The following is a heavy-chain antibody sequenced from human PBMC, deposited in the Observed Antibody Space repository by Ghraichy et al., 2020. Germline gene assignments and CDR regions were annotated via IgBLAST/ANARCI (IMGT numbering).Heavy chain of an antibody. J-gene: IGHJ6*03. CDR3: ARDGSVTPYDFWSGYYSFTYYYYYYYMDV. CDR2: ISAYNGNT. D-gene: IGHD3-3*01. V-gene: IGHV1-18*01. Sequence: ASVKVSCKASGYTFTSYGISWVRQAPGQGLEWMGWISAYNGNTNYAQKLQGRVTMTTDTSTSTAYMELRSLRSDDTAVYYCARDGSVTPYDFWSGYYSFTYYYYYYYMDVWGKGTTVTVSS. CDR1: GYTFTSYG.